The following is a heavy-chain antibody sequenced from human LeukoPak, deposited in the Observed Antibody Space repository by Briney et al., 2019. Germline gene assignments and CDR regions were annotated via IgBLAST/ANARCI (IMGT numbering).Heavy chain of an antibody. J-gene: IGHJ3*02. D-gene: IGHD3-10*01. CDR2: ISSSGSTI. CDR1: GFTFSSYE. CDR3: ARVRGYGSDAFDI. V-gene: IGHV3-48*03. Sequence: PGWCLRLSCAASGFTFSSYEMNWVRPAPGKGLEWVSYISSSGSTIYYADSVKGRFTISRDNAKNSLYLQMNSLRAEDTAVYYCARVRGYGSDAFDIWGQGTMVTVS.